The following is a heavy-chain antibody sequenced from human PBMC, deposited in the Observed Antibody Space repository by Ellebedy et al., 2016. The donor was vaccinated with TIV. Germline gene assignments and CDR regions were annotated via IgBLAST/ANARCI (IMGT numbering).Heavy chain of an antibody. CDR1: GFTFDIYS. CDR2: IGSISSYV. D-gene: IGHD3-16*01. J-gene: IGHJ3*02. V-gene: IGHV3-21*01. CDR3: ARRLYAYSGPYALDI. Sequence: GESLKISCEASGFTFDIYSIIWVRQAPEKGLEWVSSIGSISSYVFYADSVQGRFTASRDNPKKSVYLLMNNLRAEDTAIYYCARRLYAYSGPYALDIWGRGTMVTVSS.